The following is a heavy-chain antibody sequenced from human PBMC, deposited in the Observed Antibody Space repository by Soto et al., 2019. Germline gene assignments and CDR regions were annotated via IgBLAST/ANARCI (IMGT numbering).Heavy chain of an antibody. D-gene: IGHD5-12*01. CDR3: ATWHLREHAYDI. Sequence: DVQLVESGGGLIQPGGSLRLSCVASGLTVSGKKYVAWVRQAPGKGPEWVSGVYDLDGTYYADSVRGRFTTSRGNSRTTVCLQMRDLRPEYTALYFCATWHLREHAYDIWGRGTMVTVSS. CDR1: GLTVSGKKY. V-gene: IGHV3-53*01. CDR2: VYDLDGT. J-gene: IGHJ3*02.